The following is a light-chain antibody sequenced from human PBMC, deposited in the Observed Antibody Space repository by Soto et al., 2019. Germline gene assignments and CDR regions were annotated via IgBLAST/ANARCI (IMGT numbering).Light chain of an antibody. Sequence: EIVMTQSPATLSVSPGERATLSCRASQSVSSNLAGYQQKPGQAPRLVIYGASTRATGIPARFSGSGSGTEFTLTIRSLQSEDFAVYYCQQYNNWWTLGQGTKVEIK. CDR1: QSVSSN. J-gene: IGKJ1*01. CDR2: GAS. CDR3: QQYNNWWT. V-gene: IGKV3-15*01.